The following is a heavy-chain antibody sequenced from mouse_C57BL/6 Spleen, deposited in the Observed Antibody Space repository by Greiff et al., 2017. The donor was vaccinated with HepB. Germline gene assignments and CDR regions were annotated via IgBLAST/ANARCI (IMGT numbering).Heavy chain of an antibody. J-gene: IGHJ1*03. CDR3: TRSGLGGYFDV. CDR1: GYTFTDYE. CDR2: IDPETGGT. V-gene: IGHV1-15*01. D-gene: IGHD4-1*01. Sequence: QVHVKQSGAELVRPGASVTLSCKASGYTFTDYEMHWVKQTPVHGLEWIGAIDPETGGTAYNQKFKGKAILTADKSSSTAYMELRSLTSEDSAVYYCTRSGLGGYFDVWGTGTTVTVSS.